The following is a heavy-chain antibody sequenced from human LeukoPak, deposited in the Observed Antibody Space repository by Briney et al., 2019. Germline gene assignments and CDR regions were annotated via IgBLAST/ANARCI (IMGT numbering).Heavy chain of an antibody. J-gene: IGHJ4*02. CDR1: GYTFTSYG. CDR2: ISAYNGNT. D-gene: IGHD6-19*01. CDR3: ARSSSGWAFDY. Sequence: ASVKVFCKASGYTFTSYGISWVRQAPGQGLEWMGWISAYNGNTNYAQKFQGRVTITADKSTSTAYMELSSLRSEDTAVYYCARSSSGWAFDYWGQGTLVTVSS. V-gene: IGHV1-18*01.